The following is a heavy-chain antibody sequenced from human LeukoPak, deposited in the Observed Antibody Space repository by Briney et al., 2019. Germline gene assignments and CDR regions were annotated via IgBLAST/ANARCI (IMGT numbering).Heavy chain of an antibody. CDR2: ISGSGGST. CDR3: AKRYSSSWELDY. J-gene: IGHJ4*02. CDR1: GFTFSSYA. D-gene: IGHD6-13*01. Sequence: PGGSLRLSCAASGFTFSSYAMSWVRQAPGKGLEWVSAISGSGGSTYYADSVKGRFTISRDNSKNTLYLQMNSLRAEDTAVYRCAKRYSSSWELDYWGQGTLVTVSS. V-gene: IGHV3-23*01.